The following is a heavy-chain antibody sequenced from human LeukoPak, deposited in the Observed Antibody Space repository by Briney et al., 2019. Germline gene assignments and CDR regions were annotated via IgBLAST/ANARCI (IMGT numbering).Heavy chain of an antibody. D-gene: IGHD6-6*01. J-gene: IGHJ4*02. Sequence: GGSLRLSCAASGFTFSSYWMHWVRQAPGKGLVRVSRINTDGSSTSYADSVKGRFTISRDNAKSTLYLQMNSLRAEDTAVYYCARREYSSIDYWGQGTLVTVSS. V-gene: IGHV3-74*01. CDR1: GFTFSSYW. CDR2: INTDGSST. CDR3: ARREYSSIDY.